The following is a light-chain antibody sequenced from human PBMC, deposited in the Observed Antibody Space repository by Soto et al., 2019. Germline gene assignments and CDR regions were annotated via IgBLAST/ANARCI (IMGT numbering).Light chain of an antibody. V-gene: IGLV3-21*02. CDR1: YIGSKT. CDR2: DDS. CDR3: QVWDSTTDLLYV. J-gene: IGLJ1*01. Sequence: SYELTQPPSVSVAPGQTARITRGGSYIGSKTVHWYQHRPGQAPVMVVFDDSNRPSGIPERFSGSNSGNTATLTISRVEAWDESDYYGQVWDSTTDLLYVFCTGTKLTVL.